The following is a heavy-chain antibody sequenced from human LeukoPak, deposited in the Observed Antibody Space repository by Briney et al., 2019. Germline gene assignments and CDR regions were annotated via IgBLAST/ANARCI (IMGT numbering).Heavy chain of an antibody. CDR1: GFTFSGSA. J-gene: IGHJ4*02. V-gene: IGHV3-30-3*01. D-gene: IGHD6-6*01. CDR2: ISYDGSNK. Sequence: PGGSQRLSCAASGFTFSGSAMHWVRQAPGKGLEWVAVISYDGSNKYYADSVKGRFTISRDNSKNTLYLQMNSLRAEDTAVYYCARASIAARLSSPFDYWGQGTLVTVSS. CDR3: ARASIAARLSSPFDY.